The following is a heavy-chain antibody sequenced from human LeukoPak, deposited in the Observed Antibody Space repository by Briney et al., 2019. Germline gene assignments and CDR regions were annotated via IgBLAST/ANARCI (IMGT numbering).Heavy chain of an antibody. D-gene: IGHD3-3*01. Sequence: GGSLRLSCAASGFSFSNYALHWVRQAPGRGLLWVSDINRNGKSTTYADSVKGRFTISRDNAKNTLYLQLNSLRAEDTAVYYCARDNGLWSGNYRVDYNNDMDVWGKGTTVTVSS. CDR1: GFSFSNYA. J-gene: IGHJ6*03. CDR2: INRNGKST. CDR3: ARDNGLWSGNYRVDYNNDMDV. V-gene: IGHV3-74*01.